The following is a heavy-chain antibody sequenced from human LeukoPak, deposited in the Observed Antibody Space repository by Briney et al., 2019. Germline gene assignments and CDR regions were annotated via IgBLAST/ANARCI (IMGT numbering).Heavy chain of an antibody. CDR1: GFTFDDYA. Sequence: GGSLRLSCAASGFTFDDYAMHWVRQAPGKGLEWVSGIIGSGGTTYYADSVKGRFTISRDNSKNTVYLQINNLRDEDTAVYYCAKDDRLLRFLHWGQGTLVTVSS. CDR2: IIGSGGTT. D-gene: IGHD3-16*01. J-gene: IGHJ4*02. CDR3: AKDDRLLRFLH. V-gene: IGHV3-23*01.